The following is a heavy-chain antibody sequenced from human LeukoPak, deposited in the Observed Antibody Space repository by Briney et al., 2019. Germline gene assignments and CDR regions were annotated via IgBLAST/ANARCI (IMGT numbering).Heavy chain of an antibody. CDR3: ATDLNYCSGGGCYEY. J-gene: IGHJ4*02. Sequence: ASVKVSCKASGYTFTGYCMRWVRQAPGQGLEWMVWINPTSGGTNYAQKFQGRVTRTRDTSISTAYMELSSLRSDDTAMYYCATDLNYCSGGGCYEYWGQGTLVTVSS. V-gene: IGHV1-2*02. D-gene: IGHD2-15*01. CDR2: INPTSGGT. CDR1: GYTFTGYC.